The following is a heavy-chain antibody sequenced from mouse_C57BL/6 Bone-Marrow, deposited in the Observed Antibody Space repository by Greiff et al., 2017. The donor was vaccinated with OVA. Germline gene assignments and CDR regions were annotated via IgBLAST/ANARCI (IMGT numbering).Heavy chain of an antibody. CDR2: SRNKANDYTT. D-gene: IGHD1-1*01. Sequence: DVKLVESGGGLVQSGRSLRLSCATSGFTFSDFYMEWVRQAPGKGLEWIAASRNKANDYTTEYSASVKGRFIVSRDTSQSILYLQMNALRAEDTAIYYCARDAGDYGYWYFDVWGTGTTVTVSS. CDR3: ARDAGDYGYWYFDV. J-gene: IGHJ1*03. V-gene: IGHV7-1*01. CDR1: GFTFSDFY.